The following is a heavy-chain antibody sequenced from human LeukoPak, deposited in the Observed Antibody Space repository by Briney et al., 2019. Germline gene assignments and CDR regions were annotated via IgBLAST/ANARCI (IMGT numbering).Heavy chain of an antibody. J-gene: IGHJ4*02. CDR3: ASNVVVTAKFDY. CDR2: IYYSGST. V-gene: IGHV4-39*01. Sequence: SETLSLTCTVSGGSISSSSYYWGWIRQPPGKGLEWIGSIYYSGSTYYNPSLKSRVTISVDTSKNQFSLKLSSVTAADTAVYYSASNVVVTAKFDYWGQGTLVTVSS. D-gene: IGHD2-21*02. CDR1: GGSISSSSYY.